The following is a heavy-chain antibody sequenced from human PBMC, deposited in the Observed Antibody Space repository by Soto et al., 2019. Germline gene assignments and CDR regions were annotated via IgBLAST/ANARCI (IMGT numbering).Heavy chain of an antibody. CDR1: GGSISSSNW. CDR2: IYHSGST. V-gene: IGHV4-4*02. D-gene: IGHD2-2*01. Sequence: QVQLQESGPGLVKPSGTLSLTCAVSGGSISSSNWWSWVRQPPGKGLEWIGEIYHSGSTNYNPSLKSRVTISVDKSKNQFSLKLSSVTAADTAVYYCARGYYCSSTSCPNWFDPWGQGTLVTVSS. J-gene: IGHJ5*02. CDR3: ARGYYCSSTSCPNWFDP.